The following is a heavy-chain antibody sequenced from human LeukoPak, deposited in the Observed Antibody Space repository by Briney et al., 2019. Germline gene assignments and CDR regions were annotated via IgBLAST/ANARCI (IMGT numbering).Heavy chain of an antibody. CDR3: ARLLFERDGSSWYFDY. CDR1: GYSFTSYW. J-gene: IGHJ4*02. Sequence: GESLKISCKGSGYSFTSYWIGWVRQMPGKGLEWMGIIYPGDSDTRYSPSFQGQVTISADKSISTASLQWSSLKASDTAMYYCARLLFERDGSSWYFDYWGQGTLVTVSS. D-gene: IGHD6-13*01. CDR2: IYPGDSDT. V-gene: IGHV5-51*01.